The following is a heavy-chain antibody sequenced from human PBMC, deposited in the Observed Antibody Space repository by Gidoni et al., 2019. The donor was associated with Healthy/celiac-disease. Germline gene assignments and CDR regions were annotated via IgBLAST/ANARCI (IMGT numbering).Heavy chain of an antibody. D-gene: IGHD4-17*01. J-gene: IGHJ4*02. CDR3: ANGDYFFDY. CDR2: IKQDGSEK. V-gene: IGHV3-7*01. Sequence: EVQLVESGGGLVQPGGSLRLSWAASGFTFSSYWLSWVRQAPGKGLEWVANIKQDGSEKYYVDSVKGRFTISRDNAKNSLYLQMNSLRAEDTAVYYCANGDYFFDYWGQGTLVTVSS. CDR1: GFTFSSYW.